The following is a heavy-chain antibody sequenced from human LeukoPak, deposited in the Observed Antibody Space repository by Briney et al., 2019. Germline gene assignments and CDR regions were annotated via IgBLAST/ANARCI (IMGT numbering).Heavy chain of an antibody. Sequence: SETLSLTCTVSGGSISSYYWSWIRQPPGKGLEGIGYIYYSGSTNYNPSLKSRVTISVDTSKNQFSLKLSSVTAADTAVYYCARVMVRGVQYWGQGTLVTVSS. CDR1: GGSISSYY. CDR2: IYYSGST. J-gene: IGHJ4*02. CDR3: ARVMVRGVQY. V-gene: IGHV4-59*01. D-gene: IGHD3-10*01.